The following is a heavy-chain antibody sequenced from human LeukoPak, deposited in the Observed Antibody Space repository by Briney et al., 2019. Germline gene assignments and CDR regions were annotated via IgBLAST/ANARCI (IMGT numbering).Heavy chain of an antibody. CDR1: GGTFSSYA. Sequence: ASVKVSCKASGGTFSSYAISWVRQAPGQGLEWMGGIIPIFGTANYAQKFQGRVTITADESTSTAYMELSSLRSEDTAVYYCATVGWELASRYFDYWGQGTLVTVSS. J-gene: IGHJ4*02. CDR2: IIPIFGTA. D-gene: IGHD1-26*01. CDR3: ATVGWELASRYFDY. V-gene: IGHV1-69*01.